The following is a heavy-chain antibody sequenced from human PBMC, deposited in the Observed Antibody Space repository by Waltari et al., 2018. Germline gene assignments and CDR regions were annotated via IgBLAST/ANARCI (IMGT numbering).Heavy chain of an antibody. V-gene: IGHV4-39*01. CDR1: GDSISGSRNY. CDR3: ARQLRFVDWIPRYFDS. Sequence: QMELQESGPRLVKPSETLSLTCNVSGDSISGSRNYWAWLRQPPGKNLQWIGSIYYSGTTYSHPSLKGRFASSVDTSRNQFSLNVNSVTAADTGIYYCARQLRFVDWIPRYFDSWGRGTLATVSS. D-gene: IGHD3-3*01. CDR2: IYYSGTT. J-gene: IGHJ4*02.